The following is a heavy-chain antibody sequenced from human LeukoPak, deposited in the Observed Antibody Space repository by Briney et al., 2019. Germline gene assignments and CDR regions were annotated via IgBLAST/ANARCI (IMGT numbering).Heavy chain of an antibody. J-gene: IGHJ6*02. CDR1: GGSISSGGYY. CDR2: IYYSGST. D-gene: IGHD6-13*01. Sequence: PSQTLSLTCTVSGGSISSGGYYWSWIRQHPGKGLERIGYIYYSGSTYYNPSLKSRVTISVDTSKNQFSLKLSSVTAADTAVYYCARDRVAAEHYGMDVWGQGTTVTVSS. CDR3: ARDRVAAEHYGMDV. V-gene: IGHV4-31*03.